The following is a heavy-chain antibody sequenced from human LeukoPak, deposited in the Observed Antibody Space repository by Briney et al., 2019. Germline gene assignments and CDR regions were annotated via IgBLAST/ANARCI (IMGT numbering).Heavy chain of an antibody. Sequence: PERSLRLSCAASGFTFSSYGMHWVRQAPGKGLEWVAVISYDGSNKYYADSVKGRFTISRDNSKNTLYLQMNSLRAEDTAVYYCATPTLDANYYYGMDVWGQGTTVTVSS. CDR3: ATPTLDANYYYGMDV. CDR1: GFTFSSYG. D-gene: IGHD1-1*01. CDR2: ISYDGSNK. V-gene: IGHV3-30*03. J-gene: IGHJ6*02.